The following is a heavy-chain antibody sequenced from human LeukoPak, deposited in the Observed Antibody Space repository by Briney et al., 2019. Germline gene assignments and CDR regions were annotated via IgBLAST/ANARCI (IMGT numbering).Heavy chain of an antibody. D-gene: IGHD3-16*01. CDR3: ASPHLTGLVDY. Sequence: PSETLSLTCTVSGYSISSGYYWGWIRQPPGKGREWIGTIYESGSTYYNPSLKSRVTIAVDTSKNQFSLNLSSVTAADTAVYYCASPHLTGLVDYWGQGTLVTVSS. CDR2: IYESGST. CDR1: GYSISSGYY. V-gene: IGHV4-38-2*02. J-gene: IGHJ4*02.